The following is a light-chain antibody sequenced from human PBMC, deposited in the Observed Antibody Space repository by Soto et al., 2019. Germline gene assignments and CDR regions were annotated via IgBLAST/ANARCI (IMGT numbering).Light chain of an antibody. CDR1: QGIRND. CDR3: LQHNSYSRGFT. CDR2: AAS. Sequence: DIQMTQSPSSLSASVVDRVTITCRASQGIRNDLGWYQQKTGKAPKRLIYAASSLQSGVPSRCSGSGSGTDFTRKSSGLPPADFATSYCLQHNSYSRGFTFGPGTKVDIK. J-gene: IGKJ3*01. V-gene: IGKV1-17*01.